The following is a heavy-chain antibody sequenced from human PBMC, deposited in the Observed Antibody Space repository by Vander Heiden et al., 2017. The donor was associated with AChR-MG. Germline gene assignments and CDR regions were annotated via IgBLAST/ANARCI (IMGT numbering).Heavy chain of an antibody. D-gene: IGHD3-16*01. J-gene: IGHJ4*03. CDR2: ISGSDGTA. CDR3: ARDRGWQLLFPSKYVMCV. Sequence: EIQLLESGGSLVSPGGSLRLSCAGSGFTFSSYAMHWVRQAPGKGLEWVSSISGSDGTAYYAYSVQGRFTISRDNSKNKLYLQMKRLRAEDTAVYFCARDRGWQLLFPSKYVMCVWGHGTQGTVSS. CDR1: GFTFSSYA. V-gene: IGHV3-23*01.